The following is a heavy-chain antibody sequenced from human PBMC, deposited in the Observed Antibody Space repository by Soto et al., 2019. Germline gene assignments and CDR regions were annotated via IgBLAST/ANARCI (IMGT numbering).Heavy chain of an antibody. J-gene: IGHJ3*02. CDR1: GGPFRGSY. CDR3: ARDSGILGKDDAFDI. Sequence: PSQTLSRTCTACGGPFRGSYWNRIHQPPGTGLEWIGEINHSGSTNYNPSLKSRVTISVDTSKNQFSLKLTSVTAADTAVYYCARDSGILGKDDAFDIWGQGTMVT. V-gene: IGHV4-34*01. CDR2: INHSGST. D-gene: IGHD2-15*01.